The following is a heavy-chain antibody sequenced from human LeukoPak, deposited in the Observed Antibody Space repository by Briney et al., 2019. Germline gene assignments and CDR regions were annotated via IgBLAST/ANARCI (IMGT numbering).Heavy chain of an antibody. J-gene: IGHJ1*01. CDR2: IKSKSDGGTT. D-gene: IGHD3-16*01. CDR1: GFTFSSFA. V-gene: IGHV3-15*01. CDR3: TTGGGVYDYVSLH. Sequence: PGGSLRLSCAVSGFTFSSFAMNWVRQAPGKGLEWVGRIKSKSDGGTTDHAAPVKGKFTISRDDSKNTLYLQMNSLKSEDTAVYYCTTGGGVYDYVSLHWGQGTLVTVSS.